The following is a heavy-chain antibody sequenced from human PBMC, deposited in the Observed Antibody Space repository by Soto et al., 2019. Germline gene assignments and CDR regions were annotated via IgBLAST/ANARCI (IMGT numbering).Heavy chain of an antibody. CDR2: INHSGST. CDR3: ARHLWGYCGADCYPLDV. D-gene: IGHD2-21*02. V-gene: IGHV4-34*01. CDR1: GGSFSGYY. J-gene: IGHJ6*02. Sequence: SETLSLICAVYGGSFSGYYWTWIRQPPGTGLEWIGEINHSGSTNYNPSLKSRVTISVDTPKNQFSLKLNSVTAADTAVYYCARHLWGYCGADCYPLDVWGQGTTVTVSS.